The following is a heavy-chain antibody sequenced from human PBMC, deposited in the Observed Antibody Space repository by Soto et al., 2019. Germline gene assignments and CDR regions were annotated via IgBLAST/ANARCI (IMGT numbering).Heavy chain of an antibody. D-gene: IGHD5-18*01. CDR2: ISGSGGST. CDR1: GFTFSSYA. J-gene: IGHJ4*02. V-gene: IGHV3-23*01. CDR3: AKQGGYSYDTGSDY. Sequence: EVQLLEYGGGLVQPGGSLRLSCAASGFTFSSYAMSWVRQAPGKGLEWVSAISGSGGSTYYADSVKGRFTISRDNSKNTLYLQMNSLRAEDTAVYYCAKQGGYSYDTGSDYWGQRTLVTVSS.